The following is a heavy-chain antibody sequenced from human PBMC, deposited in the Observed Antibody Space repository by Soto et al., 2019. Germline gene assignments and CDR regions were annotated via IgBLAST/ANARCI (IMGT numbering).Heavy chain of an antibody. CDR2: INHSGST. Sequence: SETLSLTFPSYGGPFSGYYWSRIRQPQGKGLEWIGEINHSGSTNYSPSLKSRVTISEDTSKKQFSLRLSSVTAADTAVYYCARDLRYFDWAQGGLRSFDIWGQGTMVT. J-gene: IGHJ3*02. V-gene: IGHV4-34*01. D-gene: IGHD3-9*01. CDR3: ARDLRYFDWAQGGLRSFDI. CDR1: GGPFSGYY.